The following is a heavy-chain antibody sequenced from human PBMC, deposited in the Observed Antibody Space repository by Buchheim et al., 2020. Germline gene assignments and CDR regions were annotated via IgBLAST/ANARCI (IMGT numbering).Heavy chain of an antibody. D-gene: IGHD7-27*01. CDR2: IYYTGTT. V-gene: IGHV4-39*07. J-gene: IGHJ6*03. CDR1: DGSISNSFYY. Sequence: QLQLQESGPGLVKPSESLTLTCTVSDGSISNSFYYWGWIRQPPGKGLEWVGTIYYTGTTYYNPSLQSRVTISVDTSKNQFSLKLSSVTAADTAVYYCARAVNWGTNYYYYYMDVWGKGTT. CDR3: ARAVNWGTNYYYYYMDV.